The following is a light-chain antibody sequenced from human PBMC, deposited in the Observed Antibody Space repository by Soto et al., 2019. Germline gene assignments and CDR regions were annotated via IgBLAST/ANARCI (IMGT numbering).Light chain of an antibody. CDR3: QQYGSSPQT. CDR1: QSVSNSY. Sequence: EIVLTQSPGTLSLSPGERATLSCRASQSVSNSYLAWYQQKPGQAPRLLIYGASSRATGIPDRFSGSGSGTDFTLTISRLEPDDFAVYYCQQYGSSPQTFGQGTKVEIK. J-gene: IGKJ1*01. V-gene: IGKV3-20*01. CDR2: GAS.